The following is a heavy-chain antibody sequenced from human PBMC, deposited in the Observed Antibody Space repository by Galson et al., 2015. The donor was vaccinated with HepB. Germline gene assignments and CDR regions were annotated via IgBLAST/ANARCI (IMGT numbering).Heavy chain of an antibody. CDR3: ARGPVRGTAAAATPFDY. Sequence: SVKVSCKASGYTFTFYYMHWVRQAPGQGLEWMGIINPSGGSTNYAQKFQGRVTMTRDTSTSTVYMELSSLRSDDRAVYYCARGPVRGTAAAATPFDYWGQGTLVTVSS. D-gene: IGHD6-13*01. CDR2: INPSGGST. V-gene: IGHV1-46*01. CDR1: GYTFTFYY. J-gene: IGHJ4*02.